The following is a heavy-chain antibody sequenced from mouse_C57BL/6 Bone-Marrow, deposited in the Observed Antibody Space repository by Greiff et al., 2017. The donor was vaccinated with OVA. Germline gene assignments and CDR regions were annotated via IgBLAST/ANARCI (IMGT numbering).Heavy chain of an antibody. CDR3: AQRGYDYDDYFDY. D-gene: IGHD2-4*01. CDR2: INPYNGGT. V-gene: IGHV1-19*01. Sequence: VKPGASVKMSCKASGYTFTDYYMNWVKQSHGKSLEWIGVINPYNGGTSYNQKFKGKATLTVDKSSSTAYMELNSLTSEDSAVYYCAQRGYDYDDYFDYWGQGTTLTVSS. J-gene: IGHJ2*01. CDR1: GYTFTDYY.